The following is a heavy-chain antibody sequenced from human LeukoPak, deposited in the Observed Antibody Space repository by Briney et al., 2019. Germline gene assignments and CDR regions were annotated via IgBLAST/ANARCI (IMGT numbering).Heavy chain of an antibody. D-gene: IGHD3-22*01. J-gene: IGHJ6*03. CDR3: AKDSTMIGGYMDV. CDR2: IYHSGST. CDR1: GGSISSSSYY. V-gene: IGHV4-39*07. Sequence: SETLSLTCTVSGGSISSSSYYWGWIRQPPGKGLEWIGEIYHSGSTNYNPSLKSRVTISVDKSKNQFSLKLSSVTAADTAVYYCAKDSTMIGGYMDVWGKGTTVTISS.